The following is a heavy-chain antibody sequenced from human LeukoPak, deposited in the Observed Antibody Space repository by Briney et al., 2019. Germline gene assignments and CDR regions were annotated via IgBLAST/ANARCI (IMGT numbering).Heavy chain of an antibody. D-gene: IGHD5-18*01. CDR3: ARTGGYSYGSDY. J-gene: IGHJ4*02. Sequence: GASVKVSCKASGGTFSSYAISWVRQAPGQGLEWMGRIIPIFGTANYAQKFQGRVTITTDESTSTAYMELSSLRSDDTAVYYCARTGGYSYGSDYWGQGTLVTVSS. CDR1: GGTFSSYA. V-gene: IGHV1-69*05. CDR2: IIPIFGTA.